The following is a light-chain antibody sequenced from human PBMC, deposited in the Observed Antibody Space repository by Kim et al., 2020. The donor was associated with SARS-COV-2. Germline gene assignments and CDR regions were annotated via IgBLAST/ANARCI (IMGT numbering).Light chain of an antibody. Sequence: SSELTQDPAVSVALGQTVRITCQGDSLRSYYATWYQQKPGQAPILVIYGKNNRPSGIPDRFSGSSSGNTASLTFTGTQAGDEADYYCNSRDSNDNVVFGGGTKLTVL. J-gene: IGLJ2*01. CDR2: GKN. V-gene: IGLV3-19*01. CDR1: SLRSYY. CDR3: NSRDSNDNVV.